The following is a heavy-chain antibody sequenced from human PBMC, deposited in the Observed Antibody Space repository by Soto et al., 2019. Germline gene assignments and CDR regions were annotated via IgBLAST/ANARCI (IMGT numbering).Heavy chain of an antibody. D-gene: IGHD5-18*01. CDR2: IYYSRST. Sequence: QVQLQESGPGLVKPSQTLSLTCTVSGGSISSGGYYWSWIRQHPGKGLEWIGYIYYSRSTYYNPSLKSRVTISVDTSKNQFSLKLSSVTAADTAVYYCARGQRGYSYGRPTDYFDYWGQGTLVTVSS. V-gene: IGHV4-31*03. CDR1: GGSISSGGYY. CDR3: ARGQRGYSYGRPTDYFDY. J-gene: IGHJ4*02.